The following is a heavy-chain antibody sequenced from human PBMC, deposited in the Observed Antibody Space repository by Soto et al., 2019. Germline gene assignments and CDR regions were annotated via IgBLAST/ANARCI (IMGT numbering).Heavy chain of an antibody. D-gene: IGHD3-10*01. J-gene: IGHJ4*02. CDR3: TGSCMVPVDYFLS. V-gene: IGHV4-59*11. Sequence: ASETLSLTCTVSGAAIDSHYWSWIRQPPMKGQEWIGQGFYSGSTNYNPSLKSRVTISINTSTKQFSLELTSLSAADTVVYYCTGSCMVPVDYFLSWGPGTLVDASS. CDR2: GFYSGST. CDR1: GAAIDSHY.